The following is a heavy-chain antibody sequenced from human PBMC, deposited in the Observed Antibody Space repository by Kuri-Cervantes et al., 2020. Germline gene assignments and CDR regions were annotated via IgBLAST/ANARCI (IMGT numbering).Heavy chain of an antibody. CDR3: ARYIVSYGDY. V-gene: IGHV3-30*07. J-gene: IGHJ4*02. CDR2: ISYDGSNK. D-gene: IGHD3-16*01. Sequence: GGSLRLSCAGSGYTFISYAMHWVRQAPGKGLEWVAVISYDGSNKDYADSVKGRFTISRDNAKNTLYLEMNSLRVEDTAVYYCARYIVSYGDYWGLGTLVTVSS. CDR1: GYTFISYA.